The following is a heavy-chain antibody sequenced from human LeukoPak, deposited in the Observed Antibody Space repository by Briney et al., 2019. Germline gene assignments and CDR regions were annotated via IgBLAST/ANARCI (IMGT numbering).Heavy chain of an antibody. CDR3: ARLLVGVITTHSGDC. CDR2: IYCSRGT. D-gene: IGHD3-22*01. V-gene: IGHV4-39*01. J-gene: IGHJ4*02. Sequence: SSETLSLTCTVSSDSISNSAYHWGWIRQPPGRGLEWIGSIYCSRGTYYNPSLKNRVTISVDTSKNQFSLKLSPVIAADTAVFYCARLLVGVITTHSGDCWGQGTLVTVSS. CDR1: SDSISNSAYH.